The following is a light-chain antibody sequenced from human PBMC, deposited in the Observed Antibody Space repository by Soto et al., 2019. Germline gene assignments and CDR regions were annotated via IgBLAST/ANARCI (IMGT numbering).Light chain of an antibody. CDR3: QQYGNLPFT. J-gene: IGKJ3*01. CDR1: QDISNS. Sequence: DVQMTQSPSSLSASVGDRVTITCQASQDISNSLNWYQQKPGKAPKLLIYDASNLETGVPSRFSGSGAGTEYTFTSSRLQPEDMVTYYCQQYGNLPFTFGPGTRVDV. CDR2: DAS. V-gene: IGKV1-33*01.